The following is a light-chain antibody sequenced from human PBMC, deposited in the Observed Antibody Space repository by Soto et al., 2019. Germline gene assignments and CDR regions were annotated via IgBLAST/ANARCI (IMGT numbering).Light chain of an antibody. J-gene: IGKJ4*01. CDR3: PQYGSAPPV. CDR2: GAS. CDR1: QSVSSSY. V-gene: IGKV3-20*01. Sequence: EIVLTQSPGTLSLSPGERATLSCRASQSVSSSYLAWYQQKPGQAPRLLIYGASSRATGIPDRFSGSGSGTDFTLTISRLEPEDFEVYYCPQYGSAPPVFGGGTKVEIK.